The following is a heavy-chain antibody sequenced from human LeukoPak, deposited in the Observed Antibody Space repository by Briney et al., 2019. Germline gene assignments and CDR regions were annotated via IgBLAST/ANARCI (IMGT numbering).Heavy chain of an antibody. D-gene: IGHD6-13*01. CDR3: ARRSVAAAGPLYYYYGMDV. J-gene: IGHJ6*02. Sequence: SVKVSCKASGGTFSSYGLSWVRQAPGQGLEWMGAIIPILDTADYAQKFQGRVTITADESTSTADMELSSLRSEDTAVYYCARRSVAAAGPLYYYYGMDVWGQGTTVTVSS. CDR2: IIPILDTA. CDR1: GGTFSSYG. V-gene: IGHV1-69*13.